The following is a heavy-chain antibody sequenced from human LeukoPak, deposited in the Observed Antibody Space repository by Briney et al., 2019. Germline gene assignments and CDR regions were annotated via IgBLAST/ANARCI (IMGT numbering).Heavy chain of an antibody. Sequence: PSQTLSLTCTVSGGSISSGGYYWSWIRQPPGKGLEWIGYIYHSGSTYYNPSLKSRVTISVDRSKNQFSLKLSSVTAADTAVYYCARAGVGATHRREYAFDIWGQGTMVTVSS. V-gene: IGHV4-30-2*01. J-gene: IGHJ3*02. CDR2: IYHSGST. D-gene: IGHD1-26*01. CDR3: ARAGVGATHRREYAFDI. CDR1: GGSISSGGYY.